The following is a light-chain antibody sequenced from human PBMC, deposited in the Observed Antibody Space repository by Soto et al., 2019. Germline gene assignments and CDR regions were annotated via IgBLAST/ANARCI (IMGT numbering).Light chain of an antibody. Sequence: DIVMTQSPDSLAVSLGERATINCKSSQSVLHSSNSKNYLVWYQQKPGQPPKLLTNWASTRESGVPDRFSGSGSGTDFTLTINSLQAEDVAVYYCQQYYSTPYTFGQGTKVEIK. CDR2: WAS. CDR3: QQYYSTPYT. CDR1: QSVLHSSNSKNY. J-gene: IGKJ2*01. V-gene: IGKV4-1*01.